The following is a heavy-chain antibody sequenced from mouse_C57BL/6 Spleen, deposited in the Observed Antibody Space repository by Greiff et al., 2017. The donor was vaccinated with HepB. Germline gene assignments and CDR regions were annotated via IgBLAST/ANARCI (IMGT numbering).Heavy chain of an antibody. Sequence: QVQLQQSGPELVKPGASVKISCKASGYAFSSSWMNWVKQRPGKGLEWIGRIYPGDGDTNYNGKFKGKATLTADKSSSTAYMQLSSLTSEDSAVYCCARYGTAQATLDYWGQGTTLTVSS. CDR1: GYAFSSSW. J-gene: IGHJ2*01. CDR2: IYPGDGDT. CDR3: ARYGTAQATLDY. D-gene: IGHD3-2*02. V-gene: IGHV1-82*01.